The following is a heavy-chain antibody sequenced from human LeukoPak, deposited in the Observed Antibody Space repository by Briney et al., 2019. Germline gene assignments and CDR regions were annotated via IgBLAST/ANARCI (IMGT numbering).Heavy chain of an antibody. V-gene: IGHV3-21*01. D-gene: IGHD5-12*01. CDR2: ISSSSSYI. J-gene: IGHJ4*02. Sequence: GGSLGLSCAASGFTFSSYSMNWVRQAPGKGLEWVSSISSSSSYIYYADSVKGRFTISRDNAKNSLYLQMNSLRAEDTAVYYCARAYSGYDYQGRPTNFDYWGQGTLVTVSS. CDR1: GFTFSSYS. CDR3: ARAYSGYDYQGRPTNFDY.